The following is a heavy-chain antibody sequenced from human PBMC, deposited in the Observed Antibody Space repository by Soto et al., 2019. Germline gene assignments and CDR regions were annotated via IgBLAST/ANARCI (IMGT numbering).Heavy chain of an antibody. V-gene: IGHV3-30-3*01. CDR2: ISYDGSNK. CDR1: GFTFSSYA. D-gene: IGHD3-22*01. Sequence: GGSLRLSCAASGFTFSSYAMHWVRQAPGKGLEWVAVISYDGSNKYYADSVKGRFTISRDNSKNTLYLQMNSLRAEDTAVYYCARGSKYYYDSSGYGVAMRAFDIWGQGTMVTVSS. J-gene: IGHJ3*02. CDR3: ARGSKYYYDSSGYGVAMRAFDI.